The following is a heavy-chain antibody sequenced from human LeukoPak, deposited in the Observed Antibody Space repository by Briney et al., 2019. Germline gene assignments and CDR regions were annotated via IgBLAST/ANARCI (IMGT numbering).Heavy chain of an antibody. V-gene: IGHV3-23*01. CDR1: GFTFSSYG. D-gene: IGHD6-13*01. Sequence: GGSLRLSCAASGFTFSSYGMSWVRQAPGKGLEWVSAISGSGGSTYYADSVKGRFTISRDNSKNTLYLQMNSLRAEDTAVYYCAKLSSSWYPRPIAYWGQGTLVTVSS. J-gene: IGHJ4*02. CDR2: ISGSGGST. CDR3: AKLSSSWYPRPIAY.